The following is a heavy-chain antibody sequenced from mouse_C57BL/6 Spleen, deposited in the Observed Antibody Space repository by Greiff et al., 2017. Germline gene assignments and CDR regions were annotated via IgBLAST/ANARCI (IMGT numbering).Heavy chain of an antibody. CDR3: ARRGYNGYCPAWFAY. J-gene: IGHJ3*01. V-gene: IGHV1-42*01. CDR2: INPSTGGT. Sequence: VQLKQSGPELVKPGASVKISCKASGYSFTGYYMNWVKQSPEKSLEWIGEINPSTGGTTYNQKFKAKATLTVDKSSSTAYMQLKSLTSEDSAVYYCARRGYNGYCPAWFAYWGQGTLLTVSA. CDR1: GYSFTGYY. D-gene: IGHD2-3*01.